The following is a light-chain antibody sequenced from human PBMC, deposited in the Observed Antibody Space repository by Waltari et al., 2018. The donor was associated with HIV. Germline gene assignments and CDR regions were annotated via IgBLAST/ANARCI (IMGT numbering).Light chain of an antibody. CDR1: RANIGSNS. CDR2: KNN. J-gene: IGLJ2*01. Sequence: QSVLTQPPSASGTPGQRVTISCSGRRANIGSNSVSWYQQVPGTAPKLLIYKNNQRPSGVPDRFSGSKSGTSASLAISGLQSGDEADYYCAAWDDNLNALFGGGTRLTVL. CDR3: AAWDDNLNAL. V-gene: IGLV1-44*01.